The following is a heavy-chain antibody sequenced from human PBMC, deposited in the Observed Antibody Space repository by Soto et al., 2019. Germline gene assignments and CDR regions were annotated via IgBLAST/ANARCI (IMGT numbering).Heavy chain of an antibody. D-gene: IGHD3-22*01. V-gene: IGHV3-48*03. CDR3: ARNYYDSSALIFDY. J-gene: IGHJ4*01. CDR1: GFTFSSYK. Sequence: EVQLVESGGGLVQPGGSLRLSCAASGFTFSSYKMNWVRQTPGKGLEWVSHISSSGRTIYYADSVKGRFTIARDNAENSLYLRMNSLRVEDTAVYYCARNYYDSSALIFDYWGQGTLVTVSS. CDR2: ISSSGRTI.